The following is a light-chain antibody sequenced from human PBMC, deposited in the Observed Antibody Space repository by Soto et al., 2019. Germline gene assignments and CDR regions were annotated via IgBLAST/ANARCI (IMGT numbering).Light chain of an antibody. CDR1: SSDIGTYKY. J-gene: IGLJ3*02. CDR3: SSYTISSALLL. Sequence: QSVLTQPASVSGSPGQSITISCTGTSSDIGTYKYVSWYQQHPGKAPKLIIYEVTNRPSGVSNRFSGSKSGNTASLTISGLQAEDEADYYCSSYTISSALLLFGGGTKVTVL. CDR2: EVT. V-gene: IGLV2-14*01.